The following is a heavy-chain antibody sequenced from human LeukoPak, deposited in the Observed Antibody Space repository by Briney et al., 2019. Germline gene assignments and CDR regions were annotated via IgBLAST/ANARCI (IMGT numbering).Heavy chain of an antibody. J-gene: IGHJ4*02. CDR2: IYGAGST. CDR3: AKGGDSGTHIDS. CDR1: GFTVSSNY. D-gene: IGHD1-26*01. Sequence: GGSLRLSCAASGFTVSSNYMTWVRQAPGKGLEWVSVIYGAGSTYYTDSVKGRFTISRDNSMNTVYLQMNSLRAEDTAVYYCAKGGDSGTHIDSWGQGTLVTVSS. V-gene: IGHV3-53*01.